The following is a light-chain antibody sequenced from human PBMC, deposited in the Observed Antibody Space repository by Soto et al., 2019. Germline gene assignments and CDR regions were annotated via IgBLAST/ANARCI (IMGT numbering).Light chain of an antibody. CDR3: QQRSNWPGT. Sequence: EIVLTQSPGTLSLSPGEGASLSCRASQSLSNNIYLAWYQQKPGQAPRLLIYDAYNRATGIPPRFSGSGSGTDFTLTISSLDPQDFAVYYCQQRSNWPGTFGQGTKV. J-gene: IGKJ1*01. V-gene: IGKV3-11*01. CDR2: DAY. CDR1: QSLSNNIY.